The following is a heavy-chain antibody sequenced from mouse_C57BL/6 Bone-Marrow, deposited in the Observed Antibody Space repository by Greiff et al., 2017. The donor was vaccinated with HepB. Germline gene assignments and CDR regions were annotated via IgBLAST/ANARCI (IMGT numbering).Heavy chain of an antibody. CDR2: IYPRDGST. D-gene: IGHD2-4*01. CDR3: ARKGGDYYDYDES. J-gene: IGHJ3*01. V-gene: IGHV1-78*01. CDR1: GYTFTDHT. Sequence: VKLQESDAELVKPGASVKISCKASGYTFTDHTIHWMKQRPEQGLEWIGYIYPRDGSTKYNEKFKGKATLTADTSSSTAYMQLNSLTSEDSAVYFCARKGGDYYDYDESWGQGTLVTVSA.